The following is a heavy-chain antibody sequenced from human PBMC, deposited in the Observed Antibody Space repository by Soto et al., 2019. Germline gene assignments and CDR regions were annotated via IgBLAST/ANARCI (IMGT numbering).Heavy chain of an antibody. J-gene: IGHJ4*02. CDR3: AVIAAAGIYLDY. Sequence: QVQLVQSGAEVKKPGASVKVSCKASGYTFTSYDINWVRQATGQGLEWMGWMNPNSGNTGYAQKFQGRVTMTRNTSISTAYMELSSLRSEDTAVYYGAVIAAAGIYLDYWGQGTLVTVSS. V-gene: IGHV1-8*01. CDR1: GYTFTSYD. D-gene: IGHD6-13*01. CDR2: MNPNSGNT.